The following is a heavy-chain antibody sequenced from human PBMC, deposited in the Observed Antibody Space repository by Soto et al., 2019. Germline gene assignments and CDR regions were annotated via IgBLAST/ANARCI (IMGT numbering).Heavy chain of an antibody. CDR1: GFTFSSYA. CDR2: ISGSGGST. D-gene: IGHD3-16*01. CDR3: AKDFLRGMITFGGVYFDY. Sequence: EVQLLESGGGLVQPGGSLRLSCAASGFTFSSYAMSWVRQAPGKGLEWVSAISGSGGSTYYADSVKGRFTISRDNSKNTLYLQMNSLRAEDTAVYYCAKDFLRGMITFGGVYFDYWGQGTLVTVSS. J-gene: IGHJ4*02. V-gene: IGHV3-23*01.